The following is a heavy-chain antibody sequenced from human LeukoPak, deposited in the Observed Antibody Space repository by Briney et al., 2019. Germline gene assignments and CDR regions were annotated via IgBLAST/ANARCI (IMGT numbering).Heavy chain of an antibody. Sequence: ASVTVSCKASGYTFTSYDIKWVRQATGQGLEGMGWMNPNSGNTGYAQKFQGTVTMTRNTSISTAYMELSSLRSEDTAVYYCARGDGRGRTYYYYYMDVWGKGTTVTVSS. J-gene: IGHJ6*03. CDR3: ARGDGRGRTYYYYYMDV. CDR2: MNPNSGNT. D-gene: IGHD5-24*01. CDR1: GYTFTSYD. V-gene: IGHV1-8*01.